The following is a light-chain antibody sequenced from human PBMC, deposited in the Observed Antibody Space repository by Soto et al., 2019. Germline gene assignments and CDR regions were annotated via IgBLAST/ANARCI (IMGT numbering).Light chain of an antibody. CDR2: ATS. CDR3: QQYYTYPWT. V-gene: IGKV1-8*01. CDR1: QGISSY. Sequence: AIRMTQSPSPLSASAGDKVTITCRASQGISSYLAWFQQKPGRPPKLLMSATSTLQSDVPLRFSGSGSGTDFTFTIGGLQSEDFATYYCQQYYTYPWTFGQVTNVEIK. J-gene: IGKJ1*01.